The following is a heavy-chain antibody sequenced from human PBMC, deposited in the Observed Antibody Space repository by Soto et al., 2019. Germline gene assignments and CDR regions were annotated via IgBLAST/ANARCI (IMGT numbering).Heavy chain of an antibody. CDR2: VYYSGSA. D-gene: IGHD1-26*01. CDR1: GGSISSNAYY. Sequence: QLQLQESGPGLVKPSETLSLTCTVSGGSISSNAYYWGWIRQPPGKGLEWIGSVYYSGSANYNPSLKSRLTMSVDTSKNRFSLKLISVTAADTAVYYCARRPKRGSYSWCFDYWGQGTLVTVSS. CDR3: ARRPKRGSYSWCFDY. J-gene: IGHJ4*02. V-gene: IGHV4-39*01.